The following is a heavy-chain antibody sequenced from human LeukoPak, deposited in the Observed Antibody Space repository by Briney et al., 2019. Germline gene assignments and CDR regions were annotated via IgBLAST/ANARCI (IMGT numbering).Heavy chain of an antibody. D-gene: IGHD2-2*01. CDR2: ISSSSSYI. CDR1: GFTFSNYS. V-gene: IGHV3-21*01. CDR3: ARAFRYCSSTSCYGVFYYMDV. Sequence: GGSLRLSCAASGFTFSNYSMNWVRQAPGKGLEWVSSISSSSSYIYYADSVKGRFTISRDNAKNSLYLQMNSLRAEDTAVYYCARAFRYCSSTSCYGVFYYMDVWGKGATVTVSS. J-gene: IGHJ6*03.